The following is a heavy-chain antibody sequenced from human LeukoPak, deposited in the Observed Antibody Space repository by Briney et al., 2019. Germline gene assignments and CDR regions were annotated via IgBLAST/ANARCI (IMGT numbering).Heavy chain of an antibody. V-gene: IGHV4-38-2*01. CDR2: IYHSGST. Sequence: SETLSLTCAVSGYSISSGYYWGWIRQPPGQGLEWIGSIYHSGSTYYKPSLKSRVTISVDTSKNQFSLKLSSVTAADTAVYYCARNPHWMVRGVITWGQGTLVTVSS. J-gene: IGHJ5*02. CDR3: ARNPHWMVRGVIT. CDR1: GYSISSGYY. D-gene: IGHD3-10*01.